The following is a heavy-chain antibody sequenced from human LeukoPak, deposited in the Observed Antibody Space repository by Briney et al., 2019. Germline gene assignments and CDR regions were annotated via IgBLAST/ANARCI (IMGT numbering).Heavy chain of an antibody. CDR3: ARDSRDGPTYYDFWSGYDARALFDP. J-gene: IGHJ5*02. D-gene: IGHD3-3*01. Sequence: ASVKVSCKASGYTFTGYYMHRVRQAPGQGLEWMGWINPNSGGTNYAQKFQGRVTMTRDTSISTAYMELSRLRSDDTAVYYCARDSRDGPTYYDFWSGYDARALFDPWGQGTLVTVSS. CDR2: INPNSGGT. CDR1: GYTFTGYY. V-gene: IGHV1-2*02.